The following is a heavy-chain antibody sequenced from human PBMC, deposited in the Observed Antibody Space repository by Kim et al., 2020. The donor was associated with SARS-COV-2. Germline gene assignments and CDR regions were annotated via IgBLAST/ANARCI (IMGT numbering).Heavy chain of an antibody. J-gene: IGHJ4*02. D-gene: IGHD3-22*01. V-gene: IGHV4-59*10. CDR3: ATYNSVYYYN. Sequence: SGNTNDNPSLQSRVTMSVDTANNQFSLNLTSVTAADTAVYYCATYNSVYYYNWGQGTLVTVSS. CDR2: SGNT.